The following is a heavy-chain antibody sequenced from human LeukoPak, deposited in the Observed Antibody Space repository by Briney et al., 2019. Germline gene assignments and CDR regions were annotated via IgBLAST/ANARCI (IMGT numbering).Heavy chain of an antibody. CDR1: GYTFTSYG. Sequence: VASVKVSCKASGYTFTSYGISWVRQAPGQGLEWMGWISAYNGNTNYAQKLQGRVTMTTDTSTSTAYMELRSLRSDDTAVYYCARDAPNDFWSGYARFDPWGQGTLVTVSS. V-gene: IGHV1-18*01. CDR3: ARDAPNDFWSGYARFDP. D-gene: IGHD3-3*01. CDR2: ISAYNGNT. J-gene: IGHJ5*02.